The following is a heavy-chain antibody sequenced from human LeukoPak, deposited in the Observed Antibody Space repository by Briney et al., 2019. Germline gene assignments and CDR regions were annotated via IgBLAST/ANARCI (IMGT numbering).Heavy chain of an antibody. CDR3: AKGGQNFDFWRFDY. CDR2: ISGSGGST. D-gene: IGHD3-3*01. V-gene: IGHV3-23*01. Sequence: GGSLRLSCAASGFTFDSYDINWVRQAPGKGLEWVSSISGSGGSTYYADSVKGRFTVSRDNSKNTVYLELNSLRAEDRAIYFCAKGGQNFDFWRFDYWGQGTLVTVSS. CDR1: GFTFDSYD. J-gene: IGHJ4*02.